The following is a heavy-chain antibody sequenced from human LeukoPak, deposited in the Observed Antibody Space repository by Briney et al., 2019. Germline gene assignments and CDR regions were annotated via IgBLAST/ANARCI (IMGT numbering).Heavy chain of an antibody. Sequence: GASVKVSCKASGYIFTNYHVHGVRQAPGQGLEWMGIINPGGGSTSYAQKFQGRVTMTRDTSTSTVYMELSSLRSEDTAVYYCARKSDNSYYFDYWGQGTLVTVSS. CDR1: GYIFTNYH. J-gene: IGHJ4*02. V-gene: IGHV1-46*01. CDR3: ARKSDNSYYFDY. CDR2: INPGGGST. D-gene: IGHD2/OR15-2a*01.